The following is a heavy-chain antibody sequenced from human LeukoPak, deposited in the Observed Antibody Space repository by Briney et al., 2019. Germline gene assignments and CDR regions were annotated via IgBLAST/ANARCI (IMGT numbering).Heavy chain of an antibody. CDR2: ISYDGSNK. Sequence: GGSLRLSCAASGFTFSSYGMHWVRQAPGKGLEWVAVISYDGSNKYYADSVKGRFTISRDNSKNTLYLQMNSLRAEDTAVYYCAKDSPTGMDVWGKGTTVTVSS. CDR3: AKDSPTGMDV. V-gene: IGHV3-30*18. CDR1: GFTFSSYG. J-gene: IGHJ6*04.